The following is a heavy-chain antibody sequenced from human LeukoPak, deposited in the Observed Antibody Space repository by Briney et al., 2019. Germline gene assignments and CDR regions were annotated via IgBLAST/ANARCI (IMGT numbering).Heavy chain of an antibody. CDR1: GFTFSSYE. J-gene: IGHJ6*03. CDR2: IRYDGSNK. V-gene: IGHV3-30*02. D-gene: IGHD6-13*01. Sequence: GGSLRLSCAASGFTFSSYEMNWVRQAPGKGLEWVAFIRYDGSNKYYADSVKGRFTISRDNSKNTLYLQMNSLRAEDTAVYYCARVGRSGQLAGGDYYYYMDVWGKGTTVTVSS. CDR3: ARVGRSGQLAGGDYYYYMDV.